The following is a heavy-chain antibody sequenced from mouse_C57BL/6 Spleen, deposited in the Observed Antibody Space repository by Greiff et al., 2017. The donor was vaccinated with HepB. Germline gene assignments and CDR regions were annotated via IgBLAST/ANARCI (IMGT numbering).Heavy chain of an antibody. J-gene: IGHJ3*01. CDR2: ISTGGSYT. D-gene: IGHD3-2*02. CDR3: ATQTSSGRAWFAD. Sequence: EVKLVESGGDLVKPGGSLKLSCAASGFTFSSSGMSWVRQTPDKRLEWVATISTGGSYTYYPAMVKGRYTIARDKAKNTLYLQMSSLMSEDTAMYYCATQTSSGRAWFADWGKGTLVTVSA. CDR1: GFTFSSSG. V-gene: IGHV5-6*01.